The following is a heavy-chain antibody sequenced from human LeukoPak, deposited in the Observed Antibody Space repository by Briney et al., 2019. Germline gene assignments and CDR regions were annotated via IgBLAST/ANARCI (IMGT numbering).Heavy chain of an antibody. D-gene: IGHD4-17*01. CDR2: IGGDGVST. CDR1: GFTLDDYA. V-gene: IGHV3-43*02. Sequence: PGGSLRLSCAASGFTLDDYAMYWVRQAPGKGLEWVSLIGGDGVSTFYADSVKGRFTISRDNSKNSLYLQVNSLRTEDTALYFCARGAVGYGYFQYRGQGTLVTVSS. CDR3: ARGAVGYGYFQY. J-gene: IGHJ4*02.